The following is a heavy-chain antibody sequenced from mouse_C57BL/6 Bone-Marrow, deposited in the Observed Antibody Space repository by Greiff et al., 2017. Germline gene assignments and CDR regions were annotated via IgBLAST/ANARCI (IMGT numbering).Heavy chain of an antibody. V-gene: IGHV1-82*01. CDR1: GYAFSSSW. J-gene: IGHJ4*01. CDR2: IYPGDGDT. D-gene: IGHD1-1*01. Sequence: VQLQQSGPALVKPGASVKISCKASGYAFSSSWMNWVKQRPGKGLEWIGRIYPGDGDTNYNGKFKGKATLTADKSSSTAYMQLSSLTSEDSAVYFCARSVVADYYAMDYGGQGTSVTVSS. CDR3: ARSVVADYYAMDY.